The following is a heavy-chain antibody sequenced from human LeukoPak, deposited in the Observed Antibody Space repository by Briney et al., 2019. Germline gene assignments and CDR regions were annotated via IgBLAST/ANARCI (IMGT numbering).Heavy chain of an antibody. J-gene: IGHJ4*02. CDR1: GFTFSSYW. CDR3: AGGGYFGY. Sequence: GGSLRLSCAGSGFTFSSYWMTWVRQAPGKGLEWVASINQDGSEKYYADSMKGRFTVSSDNAKNSLYHLRMNSLRAEDTAVYYCAGGGYFGYWGQGTLVTVSS. V-gene: IGHV3-7*01. CDR2: INQDGSEK. D-gene: IGHD2-15*01.